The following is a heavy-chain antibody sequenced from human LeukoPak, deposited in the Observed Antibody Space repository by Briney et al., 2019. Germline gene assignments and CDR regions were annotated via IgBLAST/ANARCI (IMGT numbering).Heavy chain of an antibody. J-gene: IGHJ4*02. CDR1: GFIYSVYY. Sequence: GGSQSLSCGASGFIYSVYYKSCIRQARGKGLVGVSDISSTSIYTNYAASVKRRFAISRDTAKNSLYLQMNSLRAEDTAVYYCAREDGYRSSWYSDYWSQGTLVTASS. CDR3: AREDGYRSSWYSDY. V-gene: IGHV3-11*05. D-gene: IGHD6-13*01. CDR2: ISSTSIYT.